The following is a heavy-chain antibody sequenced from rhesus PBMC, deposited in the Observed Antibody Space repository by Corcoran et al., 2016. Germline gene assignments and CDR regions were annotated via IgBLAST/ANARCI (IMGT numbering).Heavy chain of an antibody. CDR2: INNAGSST. Sequence: EVQLVESGAGLVQPGGSLRLSCAASGLTFSTFWVHWVRQAPCKGLEWISGINNAGSSTYYADSVKGRFTISRENAKNTVYLQMDGLRPEDTAVYYCAGIFDYWGQGVLVTVSS. CDR3: AGIFDY. CDR1: GLTFSTFW. J-gene: IGHJ4*01. V-gene: IGHV3-14*01.